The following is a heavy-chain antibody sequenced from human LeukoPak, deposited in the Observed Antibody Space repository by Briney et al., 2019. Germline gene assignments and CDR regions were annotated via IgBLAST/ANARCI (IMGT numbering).Heavy chain of an antibody. D-gene: IGHD3-10*01. V-gene: IGHV3-11*01. CDR2: ISSSGSTI. CDR1: GGTISSGGYY. J-gene: IGHJ4*02. CDR3: ARLTLLWFGEPRAPDY. Sequence: LSLTCTVSGGTISSGGYYMSWIRQAPGQGLVWVSYISSSGSTIYYADSVKGRFTSSRDNAKNSLYLQKNSLRAEDTAVYYCARLTLLWFGEPRAPDYWGQGTLVTVSS.